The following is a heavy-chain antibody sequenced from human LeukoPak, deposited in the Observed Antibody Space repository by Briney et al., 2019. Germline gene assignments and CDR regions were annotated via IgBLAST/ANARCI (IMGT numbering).Heavy chain of an antibody. V-gene: IGHV1-2*02. CDR3: VREGEGPLSKDYDY. Sequence: ASMKVSCKSSGFTFTDHYIHWVRQGPGQGLEWMGYIGPHSTFTSSPQEFQGRVTMTRDASMSTAYMELTRLTSDDTAVYYCVREGEGPLSKDYDYWGQGTLVTVSS. CDR2: IGPHSTFT. J-gene: IGHJ4*02. D-gene: IGHD2/OR15-2a*01. CDR1: GFTFTDHY.